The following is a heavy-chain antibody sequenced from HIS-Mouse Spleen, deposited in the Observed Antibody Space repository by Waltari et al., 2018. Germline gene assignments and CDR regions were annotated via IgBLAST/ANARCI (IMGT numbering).Heavy chain of an antibody. J-gene: IGHJ4*02. CDR2: INPNSGGT. CDR1: GSTFTGSY. V-gene: IGHV1-2*02. Sequence: QVQLVQSGAEVTKPGASVTVSCTASGSTFTGSYLHWVRQAPGQGLEWMGWINPNSGGTNYAQKFQGRVTMTRETSISTAYMELSRLRSDDTAVYYCARLHFDYWGQGTLVTVSS. CDR3: ARLHFDY.